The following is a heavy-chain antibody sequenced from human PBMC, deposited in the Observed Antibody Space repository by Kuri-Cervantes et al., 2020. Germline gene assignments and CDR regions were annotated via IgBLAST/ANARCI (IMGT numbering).Heavy chain of an antibody. V-gene: IGHV3-21*01. CDR1: EFSFRRYT. D-gene: IGHD6-13*01. J-gene: IGHJ4*02. CDR3: ARTPRNYSSSWYPFDY. Sequence: GGSLRLSCVASEFSFRRYTMTWVRQAPGKGLEWVSSISSSGNYTYYRDAVKGRFTISRDNAKNSLYLQMNSLRAEDTAVYYCARTPRNYSSSWYPFDYWGQGTLVTVSS. CDR2: ISSSGNYT.